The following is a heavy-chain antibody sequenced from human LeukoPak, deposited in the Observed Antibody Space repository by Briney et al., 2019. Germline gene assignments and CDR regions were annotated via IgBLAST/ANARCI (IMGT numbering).Heavy chain of an antibody. CDR2: ISGSGGTT. Sequence: GGSLRLSCVASGFTFSSYAMTWVRQAPGKGLEWVSSISGSGGTTYSADSVKGRFTISRDNSKNTLYLQMNSLRAEDTAVYYCARVIVGGTNWFDPWGQGTLVTVSS. D-gene: IGHD1-26*01. J-gene: IGHJ5*02. CDR3: ARVIVGGTNWFDP. V-gene: IGHV3-23*01. CDR1: GFTFSSYA.